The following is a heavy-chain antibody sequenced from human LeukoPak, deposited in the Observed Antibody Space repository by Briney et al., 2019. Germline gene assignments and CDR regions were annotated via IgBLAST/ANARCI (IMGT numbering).Heavy chain of an antibody. CDR1: GYTFTSYY. CDR3: ARAPDPSSMVRGASDY. CDR2: INPSGGST. V-gene: IGHV1-46*01. D-gene: IGHD3-10*01. Sequence: ASVKVSCKASGYTFTSYYMHWVRQAPGQGLEWMGIINPSGGSTSYAQKFQGRVTMTRDTSTSTVYMELSSLRSEDTAVYYCARAPDPSSMVRGASDYWGQGTLVTVSS. J-gene: IGHJ4*02.